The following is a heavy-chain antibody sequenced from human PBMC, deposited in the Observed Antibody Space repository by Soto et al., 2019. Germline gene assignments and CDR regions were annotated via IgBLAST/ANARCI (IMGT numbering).Heavy chain of an antibody. CDR1: ADKFTNYW. J-gene: IGHJ4*02. V-gene: IGHV5-51*01. CDR3: ALVVDGLFYSDY. Sequence: GESLKISCKDSADKFTNYWIAWVRQMPGKGLEWMGIIHVGTPDIRYTPSFKGQVTISADKSIRTAYLQWSSLKASDTAMYYCALVVDGLFYSDYWGQGTPVTVSS. CDR2: IHVGTPDI. D-gene: IGHD3-22*01.